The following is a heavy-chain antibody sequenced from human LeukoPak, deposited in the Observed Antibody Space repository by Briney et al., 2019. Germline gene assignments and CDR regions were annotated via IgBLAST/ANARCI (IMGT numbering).Heavy chain of an antibody. D-gene: IGHD2-15*01. CDR2: IIPILGIA. CDR1: GGTFSSYA. J-gene: IGHJ3*02. Sequence: GASVKVSCKASGGTFSSYAISWVRQAPGQGLEWMGRIIPILGIANYAQKFQGRVTITADKSTSTAYMELSSLRSEDTAVYYCAREMEDIVVVVAAPEGAFDIWGQGTMVTVSS. V-gene: IGHV1-69*04. CDR3: AREMEDIVVVVAAPEGAFDI.